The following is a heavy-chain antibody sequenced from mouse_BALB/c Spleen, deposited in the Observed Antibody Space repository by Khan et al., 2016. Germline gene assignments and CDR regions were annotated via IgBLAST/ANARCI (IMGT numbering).Heavy chain of an antibody. CDR1: GFSFTNSG. D-gene: IGHD2-4*01. CDR3: ARDDQDYDAWFAS. Sequence: VQLQESGPGLVAPSQSLSITCTVSGFSFTNSGVHWIRQPPGKGLEWLGVIWPGGSTDYTSALMSRLSITKDNSQNQVFLKMISLQTDDTAMYYCARDDQDYDAWFASWGQGTLVIVSA. V-gene: IGHV2-9*02. J-gene: IGHJ3*01. CDR2: IWPGGST.